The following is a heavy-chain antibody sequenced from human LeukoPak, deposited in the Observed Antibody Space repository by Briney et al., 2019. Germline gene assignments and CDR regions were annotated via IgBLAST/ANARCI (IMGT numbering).Heavy chain of an antibody. D-gene: IGHD5-18*01. CDR1: GFTVSSNY. V-gene: IGHV3-23*01. Sequence: GGSLRLSCAASGFTVSSNYMSWVRQAPGKGLEWVSAISGSGGSTYYADSVKGRFTISRDNSKNTLYLQMNSLRAEDTAVYYCAKAWGIQLWLLGYFQHWGQGTLVTVSS. CDR2: ISGSGGST. CDR3: AKAWGIQLWLLGYFQH. J-gene: IGHJ1*01.